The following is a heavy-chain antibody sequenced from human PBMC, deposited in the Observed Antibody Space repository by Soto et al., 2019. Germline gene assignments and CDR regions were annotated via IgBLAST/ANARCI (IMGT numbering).Heavy chain of an antibody. D-gene: IGHD3-9*01. CDR1: GGTFSSYT. J-gene: IGHJ4*02. CDR3: SRDYSYDSVPCYYGYFDY. Sequence: QVQLVQSGAEVKKPGSSVKVSCKASGGTFSSYTISWVRQAPGQGLEWMGRIIPILGIANYAQKFQGRVTITADKXTXTXXMELSHLRCEDTAVYYCSRDYSYDSVPCYYGYFDYWGQGTLVTVSS. V-gene: IGHV1-69*08. CDR2: IIPILGIA.